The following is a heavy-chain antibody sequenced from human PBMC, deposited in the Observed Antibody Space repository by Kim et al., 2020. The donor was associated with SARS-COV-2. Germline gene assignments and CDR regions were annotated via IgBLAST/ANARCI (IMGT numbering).Heavy chain of an antibody. J-gene: IGHJ6*02. D-gene: IGHD3-22*01. V-gene: IGHV3-21*01. CDR2: ISSSSSYI. CDR1: GFTFSSYS. Sequence: GGSLRLSCAASGFTFSSYSMNWVRQAPGKGLEWVSSISSSSSYIYYADSVKGRFTISRDNAKNSLYLQMNSLRAEDTAVYYCARDISGYYYDYYYYGMDVWGQGTTVTVSS. CDR3: ARDISGYYYDYYYYGMDV.